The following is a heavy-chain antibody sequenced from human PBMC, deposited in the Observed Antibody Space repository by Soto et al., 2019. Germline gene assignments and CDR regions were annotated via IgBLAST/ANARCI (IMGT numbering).Heavy chain of an antibody. CDR3: VKAVSGMGFYYGMDV. D-gene: IGHD3-16*01. CDR1: GFTFSGYT. Sequence: GGSLRLSCAAFGFTFSGYTMSWVRQAPGKGLEWVSAIRGRGGGTYYADSVKGRFTISRDNSKNTLYLQMSSLRAEDTAIYYCVKAVSGMGFYYGMDVWGQGTTVTVSS. CDR2: IRGRGGGT. V-gene: IGHV3-23*01. J-gene: IGHJ6*02.